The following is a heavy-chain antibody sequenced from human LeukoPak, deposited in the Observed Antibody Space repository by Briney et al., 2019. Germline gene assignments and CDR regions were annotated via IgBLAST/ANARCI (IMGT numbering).Heavy chain of an antibody. CDR2: INPNNGGT. J-gene: IGHJ4*02. CDR1: GYTFTGKY. V-gene: IGHV1-2*02. Sequence: ASVKVSCKASGYTFTGKYMHWVRQAPGQGLEWMGWINPNNGGTNYVQKFQGRVTMTRDTSISTVYMELSRLRSDDTAVYYCARGYYYDSSGYFDLDYWGQGTLVTVSS. D-gene: IGHD3-22*01. CDR3: ARGYYYDSSGYFDLDY.